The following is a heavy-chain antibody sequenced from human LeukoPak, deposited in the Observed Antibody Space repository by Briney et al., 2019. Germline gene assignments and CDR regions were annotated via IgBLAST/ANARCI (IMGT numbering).Heavy chain of an antibody. CDR2: INTDGSST. J-gene: IGHJ4*02. D-gene: IGHD3-22*01. V-gene: IGHV3-74*01. CDR1: GFTFSSYW. CDR3: AKARDYYDSSGYPTDFDY. Sequence: GGSLRLSCAASGFTFSSYWMHWVRQAPGKGLVWVSRINTDGSSTSYADSVKGRFTISRDNAKNTLYLQMNSLRAEDTAVYYCAKARDYYDSSGYPTDFDYWGQGTLVTVSS.